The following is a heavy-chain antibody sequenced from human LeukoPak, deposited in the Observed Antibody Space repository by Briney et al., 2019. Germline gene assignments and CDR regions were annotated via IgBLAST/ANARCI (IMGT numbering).Heavy chain of an antibody. CDR3: TRGGGYSYGSFDY. Sequence: GGSLRLSCAASGFTFSSYSMNWVRQAPGKGLEWVSSISSSSSYIYYADSVKGRFTISRDNAKNTLYLQMNSLRAEDTAVYYCTRGGGYSYGSFDYWGQGTLVTVSS. V-gene: IGHV3-21*01. J-gene: IGHJ4*02. CDR2: ISSSSSYI. CDR1: GFTFSSYS. D-gene: IGHD5-18*01.